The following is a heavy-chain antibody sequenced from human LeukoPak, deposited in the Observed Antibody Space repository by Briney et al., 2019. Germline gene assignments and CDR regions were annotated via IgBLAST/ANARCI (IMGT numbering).Heavy chain of an antibody. CDR1: GFTFGSYA. V-gene: IGHV3-23*01. J-gene: IGHJ5*02. D-gene: IGHD1-7*01. CDR2: ISGSGGST. CDR3: ARSNWNYWFDP. Sequence: GGSLRLSCAASGFTFGSYAMSWVRQAPGKGLEWVSAISGSGGSTYYADSVKGRFTISRDNSKNTLYLQMNSLRAEDTAVYYCARSNWNYWFDPWGQGTLVTVSS.